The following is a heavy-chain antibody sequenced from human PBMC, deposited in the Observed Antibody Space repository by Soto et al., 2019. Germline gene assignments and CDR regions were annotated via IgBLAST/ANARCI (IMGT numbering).Heavy chain of an antibody. CDR2: INPNSGGT. CDR3: ARAPPEAHASFAGISLSPLFDY. Sequence: ASLKVSCKSSGYPFTGYYIHWVRQAPGQGLEWMGWINPNSGGTNYAQKFQGWVTMTRDTSISTAYMELSRLRSGDTAVYYCARAPPEAHASFAGISLSPLFDYWGQGTLVTVSS. CDR1: GYPFTGYY. D-gene: IGHD3-3*01. V-gene: IGHV1-2*04. J-gene: IGHJ4*02.